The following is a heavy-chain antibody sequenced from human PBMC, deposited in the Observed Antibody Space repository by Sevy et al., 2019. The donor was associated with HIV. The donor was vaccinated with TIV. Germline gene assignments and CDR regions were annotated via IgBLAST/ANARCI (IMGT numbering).Heavy chain of an antibody. V-gene: IGHV1-18*04. CDR1: GYTFTSYG. Sequence: ASVKVSCKASGYTFTSYGISWVRQAPGQGLEWMGWISAYNGSTNYAQKLQGRVTMTTDTSKSTGYMELRSLRSDDTAVYYWARSRVVVPAAIHGISNWFDPWGQGTLVTVSS. D-gene: IGHD2-2*02. CDR3: ARSRVVVPAAIHGISNWFDP. CDR2: ISAYNGST. J-gene: IGHJ5*02.